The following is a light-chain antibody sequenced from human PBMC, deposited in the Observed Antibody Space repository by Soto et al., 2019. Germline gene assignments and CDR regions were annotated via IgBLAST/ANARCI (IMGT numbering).Light chain of an antibody. V-gene: IGLV2-14*01. J-gene: IGLJ2*01. CDR1: SSDVGGYNY. Sequence: QSVRTQPASVSRSPGQSITISCTGTSSDVGGYNYVSWYQQHPGKAPKLMIYEVSNRPSGVSNRFSGSKSGNTASLTISGLQAEDEAYYYCSSYTSSSTLVVFGGGTKLTFL. CDR3: SSYTSSSTLVV. CDR2: EVS.